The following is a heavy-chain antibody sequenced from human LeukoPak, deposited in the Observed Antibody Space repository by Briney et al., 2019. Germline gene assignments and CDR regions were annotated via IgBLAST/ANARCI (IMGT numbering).Heavy chain of an antibody. CDR3: ARDPSSGPSDNWFDP. V-gene: IGHV1-46*01. CDR1: GYTFTSYY. Sequence: GASVKVSCKASGYTFTSYYMHWVRQAPGQGLGWMGIINPSGGSTSYAQKFQGRVTMTRDTSTSTVYMELSSLRSEDTAVYYCARDPSSGPSDNWFDPWGQGTLVTVSS. CDR2: INPSGGST. J-gene: IGHJ5*02. D-gene: IGHD6-19*01.